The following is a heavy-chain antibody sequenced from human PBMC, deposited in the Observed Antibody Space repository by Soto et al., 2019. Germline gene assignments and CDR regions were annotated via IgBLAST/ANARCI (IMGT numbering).Heavy chain of an antibody. CDR3: VKDRDRSSWYFSPFDL. D-gene: IGHD6-13*01. V-gene: IGHV3-64D*06. Sequence: PGGSLRLSCSGSGFTFSGCAMHWVRQAPGKGLEYVSGISNNGGSTYYTDSVKGRFTISRDNSKNTLYLLMSSLRTEDTAVYYCVKDRDRSSWYFSPFDLWGRGTLVTVSS. J-gene: IGHJ2*01. CDR2: ISNNGGST. CDR1: GFTFSGCA.